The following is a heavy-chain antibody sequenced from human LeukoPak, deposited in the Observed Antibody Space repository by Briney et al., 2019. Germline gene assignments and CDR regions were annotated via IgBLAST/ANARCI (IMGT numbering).Heavy chain of an antibody. CDR3: AKDEYSSGLYYMDV. D-gene: IGHD6-25*01. J-gene: IGHJ6*03. CDR2: ISGSGGST. CDR1: GLTFSSYA. Sequence: GGSLRLSCAASGLTFSSYAMSWVRQAPGKGLEWVSTISGSGGSTYYADSVKGRFTISRDNSKNTLYLQMNSLRAEDTAVYYCAKDEYSSGLYYMDVWGKGTTVTISS. V-gene: IGHV3-23*01.